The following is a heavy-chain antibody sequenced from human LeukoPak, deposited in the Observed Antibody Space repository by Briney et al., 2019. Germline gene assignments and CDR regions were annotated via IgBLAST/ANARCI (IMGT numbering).Heavy chain of an antibody. D-gene: IGHD3-10*01. CDR3: ARDPPYGSGSYPSVLRMDV. Sequence: ASVKVSCKASGYTFTSYGISWVRQAPGQGLEWMGWISAYNGNTNYAQKLQGRVTMTTDTSTSTAYMELRSLRSDDTAVYYCARDPPYGSGSYPSVLRMDVWGQGTTVTVS. J-gene: IGHJ6*02. CDR1: GYTFTSYG. V-gene: IGHV1-18*01. CDR2: ISAYNGNT.